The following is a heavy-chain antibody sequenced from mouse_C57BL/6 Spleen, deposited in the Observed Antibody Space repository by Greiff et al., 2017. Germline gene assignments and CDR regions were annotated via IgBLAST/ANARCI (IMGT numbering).Heavy chain of an antibody. CDR1: GYTFTSYG. CDR2: IYPRSGNT. Sequence: QVQLQQSGAELARPGASVKLSCKASGYTFTSYGISWVKQRTGQGLEWIGEIYPRSGNTYYNEKFKGKATLTADKSSSTAYMELRSLTSEDSAVXFCARYEKTAQAFDYWGQGTTLTVSS. V-gene: IGHV1-81*01. D-gene: IGHD3-2*02. CDR3: ARYEKTAQAFDY. J-gene: IGHJ2*01.